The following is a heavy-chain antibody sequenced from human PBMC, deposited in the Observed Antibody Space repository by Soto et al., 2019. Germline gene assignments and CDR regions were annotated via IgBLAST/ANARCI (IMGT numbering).Heavy chain of an antibody. CDR2: IIPIFGTA. D-gene: IGHD3-3*01. V-gene: IGHV1-69*13. Sequence: GASVKVSCKASGGTFSSYAISWVRQAPGQGLEWMGGIIPIFGTANYAQKFQGRVTITADESTSTAYMELSSLRSEDTAVYYCALSSYDFWSGYYSLDSWFDPWGQGTLVTVSS. CDR3: ALSSYDFWSGYYSLDSWFDP. CDR1: GGTFSSYA. J-gene: IGHJ5*02.